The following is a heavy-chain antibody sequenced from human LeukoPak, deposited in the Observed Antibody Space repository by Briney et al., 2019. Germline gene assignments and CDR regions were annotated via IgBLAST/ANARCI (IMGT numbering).Heavy chain of an antibody. Sequence: SGTLSLTCAVSGVTISSREWWHWVRQPPGQGLEWIGEIHRDGRTRYNQSLKSRVTMSMDYSNNQFSLSVTSVTAADTSIIYCGKTDIYFNPIDYWGPGSLVTVSS. CDR1: GVTISSREW. V-gene: IGHV4-4*02. J-gene: IGHJ4*02. CDR2: IHRDGRT. CDR3: GKTDIYFNPIDY. D-gene: IGHD3-9*01.